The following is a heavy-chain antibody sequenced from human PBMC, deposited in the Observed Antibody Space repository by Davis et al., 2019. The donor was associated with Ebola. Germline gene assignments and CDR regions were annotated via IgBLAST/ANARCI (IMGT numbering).Heavy chain of an antibody. CDR3: VRGRNGFDY. D-gene: IGHD2-8*01. CDR1: GFTFSDYY. CDR2: SRNKVNSYTT. J-gene: IGHJ4*02. V-gene: IGHV3-72*01. Sequence: GGSLRLSCAVSGFTFSDYYMDWVRQTPAKGLEWLGRSRNKVNSYTTEYAASVKGRFSVSRDDSKNVFFLQMNSLKTEDTAVYYCVRGRNGFDYWGQGTLVTVSS.